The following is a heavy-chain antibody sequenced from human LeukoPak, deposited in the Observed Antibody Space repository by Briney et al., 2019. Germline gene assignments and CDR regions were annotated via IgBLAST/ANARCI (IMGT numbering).Heavy chain of an antibody. V-gene: IGHV3-30-3*01. CDR1: GFTFSSYA. CDR2: ISYDGGNK. Sequence: PGGSLRLSCAASGFTFSSYAMHWVRQAPGKGLEWVAVISYDGGNKYYADSVKGRFTISRDNSKNTLYLQMNSLRAEDTAVYYCAREGDYYDSSGYSRGYFDYWGQGTLVTVSS. J-gene: IGHJ4*02. D-gene: IGHD3-22*01. CDR3: AREGDYYDSSGYSRGYFDY.